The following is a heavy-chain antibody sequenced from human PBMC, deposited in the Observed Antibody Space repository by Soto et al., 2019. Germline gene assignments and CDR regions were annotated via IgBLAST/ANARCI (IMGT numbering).Heavy chain of an antibody. CDR1: GGSFSGYY. Sequence: SETLSLTCAVYGGSFSGYYWCWIRQPPGKGLEWIGDINHRGSTNYNPYLKMRVTISVGTSKTQFSLKLSSVTAPDKAVYYCARGNGRRTVDIVAVPAAIRRGDWLDPWRQGTLVP. D-gene: IGHD2-2*02. CDR2: INHRGST. V-gene: IGHV4-34*01. CDR3: ARGNGRRTVDIVAVPAAIRRGDWLDP. J-gene: IGHJ5*02.